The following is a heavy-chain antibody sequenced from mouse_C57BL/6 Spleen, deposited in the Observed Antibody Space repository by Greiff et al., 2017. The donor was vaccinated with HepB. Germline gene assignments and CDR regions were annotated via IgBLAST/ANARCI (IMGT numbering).Heavy chain of an antibody. J-gene: IGHJ4*01. CDR2: IWSGGST. V-gene: IGHV2-2*01. Sequence: VHLVESGPGLVQPSQSLSITCTVSGFSLTSYGVHWVRQSPGKGLEWLGVIWSGGSTDYNAAFISRLSISKDNSKGQVFFKMNSLQADDTAIYYCATSTVVGGVDDWGQGTSVTVSS. CDR3: ATSTVVGGVDD. CDR1: GFSLTSYG. D-gene: IGHD1-1*01.